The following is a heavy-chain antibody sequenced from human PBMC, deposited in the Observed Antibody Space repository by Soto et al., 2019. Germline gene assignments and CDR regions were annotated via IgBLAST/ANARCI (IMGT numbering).Heavy chain of an antibody. D-gene: IGHD3-22*01. CDR1: GFTFSSYW. V-gene: IGHV3-7*01. CDR3: ARGYDSSGYRLGD. CDR2: IKQDGSEK. J-gene: IGHJ4*02. Sequence: DVQLVESGGGLVQPGGSLRLSCAASGFTFSSYWMSWVRQAPGKGLQWVANIKQDGSEKYYVDSVKGRITISRDNAKNSLYVQMNSLRDDDTAVYYCARGYDSSGYRLGDWGQGTLVTVSS.